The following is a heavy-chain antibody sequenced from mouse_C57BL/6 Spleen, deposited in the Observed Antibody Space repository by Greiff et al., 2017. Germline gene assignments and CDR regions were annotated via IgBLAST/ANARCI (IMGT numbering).Heavy chain of an antibody. CDR1: GYTFTSYW. J-gene: IGHJ4*01. Sequence: QVQLQQPGAELVKPGASVKLSCKASGYTFTSYWMHWVKQRPGQGLEWIGMIHPNSGSTNYNEKFKSKATLTVDKSSSTAYMQLSSLTSEDSAVYYCASAGGYRDDAMDYWGQGTSVTVAS. CDR3: ASAGGYRDDAMDY. CDR2: IHPNSGST. D-gene: IGHD3-2*02. V-gene: IGHV1-64*01.